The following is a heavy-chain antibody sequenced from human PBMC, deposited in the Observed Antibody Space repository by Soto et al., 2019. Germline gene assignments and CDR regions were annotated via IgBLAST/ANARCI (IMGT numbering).Heavy chain of an antibody. CDR1: GFTVSSNY. V-gene: IGHV3-53*01. J-gene: IGHJ6*02. CDR3: ARDLMVRVVTCLDYYYYGMDV. D-gene: IGHD3-10*01. Sequence: VQLVESGGGLIQPGGSLRLSCAASGFTVSSNYMSWVRQAPGKGLEWVSVIYSGGSTYYADSVKGRFTISRDNSKNTMYLKMNSLRAEDTAVYYCARDLMVRVVTCLDYYYYGMDVWGQGTQVTVSS. CDR2: IYSGGST.